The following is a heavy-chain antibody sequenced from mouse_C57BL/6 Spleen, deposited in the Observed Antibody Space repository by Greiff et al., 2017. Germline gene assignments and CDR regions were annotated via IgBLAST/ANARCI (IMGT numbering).Heavy chain of an antibody. CDR1: GFNIKDYY. J-gene: IGHJ2*01. D-gene: IGHD1-1*01. Sequence: VKLQQSGAELVKPGASVKLSCTASGFNIKDYYMHWVKQRTEQGLEWIGWIDPEDGETKYAPKFKGKATITADTSSNTAYLQRSSLTSEDTAVYYCARSSAVVATSDYWGQGTTLTVSS. CDR2: IDPEDGET. V-gene: IGHV14-2*01. CDR3: ARSSAVVATSDY.